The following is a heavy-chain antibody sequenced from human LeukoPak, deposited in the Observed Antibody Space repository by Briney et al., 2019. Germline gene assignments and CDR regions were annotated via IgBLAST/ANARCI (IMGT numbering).Heavy chain of an antibody. J-gene: IGHJ4*02. Sequence: ASVKVSCTASGYTFTSYDINWVRQATGQGLELMGWMNPNSGNTGYAQKFQGRVTMTRNTSISTAYMELSSLRSGDTAVYYCARAANYDFWSGPDYWGQGTLVTVSS. CDR1: GYTFTSYD. V-gene: IGHV1-8*01. CDR2: MNPNSGNT. D-gene: IGHD3-3*01. CDR3: ARAANYDFWSGPDY.